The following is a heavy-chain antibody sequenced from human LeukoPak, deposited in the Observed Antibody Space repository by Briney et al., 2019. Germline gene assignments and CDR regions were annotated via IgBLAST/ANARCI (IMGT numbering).Heavy chain of an antibody. J-gene: IGHJ4*02. V-gene: IGHV3-21*01. Sequence: GGSLRLSCAASGFTVSSNYMSWVRQAPGKGLEWVSSIISTSSYVYYADSVKGRFSISRDNAKTSLYLQMNSLRAEDTAVYYCARDPSGRGLNDYWGQGTLVTVSS. CDR3: ARDPSGRGLNDY. CDR2: IISTSSYV. CDR1: GFTVSSNY. D-gene: IGHD2-15*01.